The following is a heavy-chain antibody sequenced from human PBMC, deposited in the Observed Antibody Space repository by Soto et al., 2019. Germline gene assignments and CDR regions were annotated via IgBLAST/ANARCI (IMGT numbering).Heavy chain of an antibody. Sequence: PGGSLRLSCAASGFTFSNYAMSWVRQTPGKGLEWVSGVSGSGERTYYADSVKGRFTISRDDSRSTLYLQMNSLRADDTALYFCAKGDDTIGPLGNSWGQGTLVTSPQ. D-gene: IGHD3-22*01. V-gene: IGHV3-23*01. CDR2: VSGSGERT. CDR3: AKGDDTIGPLGNS. CDR1: GFTFSNYA. J-gene: IGHJ4*02.